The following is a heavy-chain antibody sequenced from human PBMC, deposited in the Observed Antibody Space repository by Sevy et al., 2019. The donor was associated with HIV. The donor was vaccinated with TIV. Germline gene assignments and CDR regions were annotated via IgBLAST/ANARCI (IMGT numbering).Heavy chain of an antibody. Sequence: ASVKVSCKASGGTFDNYAVSWVRQAPGQGLEWMGGIILIFDAANYAQRFQGRVTITADKATNTVHMELRNLRSEDTAVYYCARGENSHYDYYYFGLDVWGQGTTVTVSS. D-gene: IGHD4-17*01. J-gene: IGHJ6*02. CDR2: IILIFDAA. V-gene: IGHV1-69*06. CDR3: ARGENSHYDYYYFGLDV. CDR1: GGTFDNYA.